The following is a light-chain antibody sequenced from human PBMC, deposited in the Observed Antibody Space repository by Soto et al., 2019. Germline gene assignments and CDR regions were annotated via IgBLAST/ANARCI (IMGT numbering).Light chain of an antibody. V-gene: IGKV3-15*01. CDR3: QQYNKWPLT. CDR1: QSVSSSY. Sequence: EIVLTQSPGTLSLSPGERATLSCRASQSVSSSYLAWYQQKPGQAPRVLISSTSTRATGIPARFSGSGSGTELTLTISSLQSEDFAVYYCQQYNKWPLTFGGGTKVEIK. CDR2: STS. J-gene: IGKJ4*01.